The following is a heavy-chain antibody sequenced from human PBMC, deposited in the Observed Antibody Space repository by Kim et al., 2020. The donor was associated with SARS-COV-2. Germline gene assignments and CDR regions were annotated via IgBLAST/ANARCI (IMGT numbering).Heavy chain of an antibody. V-gene: IGHV4-59*01. Sequence: KPALKRRLTISVDTSTNQFSLRLRSVTAADTAVYYCARVGLYSGSYYFDFWGQGTLVTVSS. J-gene: IGHJ4*02. CDR3: ARVGLYSGSYYFDF. D-gene: IGHD1-26*01.